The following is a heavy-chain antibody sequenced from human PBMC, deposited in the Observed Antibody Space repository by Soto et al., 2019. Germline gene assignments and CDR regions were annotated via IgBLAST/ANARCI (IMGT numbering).Heavy chain of an antibody. V-gene: IGHV4-4*02. D-gene: IGHD4-17*01. CDR3: ARRGGHYDDYRLNCFDS. CDR1: GGSISSSSW. Sequence: QVQLQESGPGLVKPSGTLSLTCAVFGGSISSSSWWSWVRQPPGKGLEWIGEIYHSGNTNYNPSLKSRVTISVDKSKNQFSLRLTSVTAADTAVYYCARRGGHYDDYRLNCFDSWGKGALVAVSS. J-gene: IGHJ4*02. CDR2: IYHSGNT.